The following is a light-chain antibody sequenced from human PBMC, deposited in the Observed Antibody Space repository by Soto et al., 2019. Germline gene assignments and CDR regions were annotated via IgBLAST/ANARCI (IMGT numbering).Light chain of an antibody. Sequence: QSVLTQPASVSGSPGQSITISCTGTSSDVGGYNYVSWYQQHPGKAPKLMIYEVTNRPSGVPNRFSGSKSGNTASLTISGLQAEDEADYYCSSYTASSTLYVFGTGTKVTAL. CDR2: EVT. V-gene: IGLV2-14*01. CDR3: SSYTASSTLYV. J-gene: IGLJ1*01. CDR1: SSDVGGYNY.